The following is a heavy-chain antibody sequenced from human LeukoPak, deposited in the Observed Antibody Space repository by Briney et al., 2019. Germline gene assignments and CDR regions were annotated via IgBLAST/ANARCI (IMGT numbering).Heavy chain of an antibody. CDR2: ISTSGAGT. CDR1: GFTFSSYA. CDR3: AKEIGHLYGMDV. V-gene: IGHV3-23*01. J-gene: IGHJ6*02. D-gene: IGHD3-10*01. Sequence: PGGSLRLSCAASGFTFSSYAMSWVRQAPGKGLELEWVSTISTSGAGTYYGDSVKGRFTISRDNSKNTLYLQMNSLRAEDTAVYYCAKEIGHLYGMDVWGQGTTVTVSS.